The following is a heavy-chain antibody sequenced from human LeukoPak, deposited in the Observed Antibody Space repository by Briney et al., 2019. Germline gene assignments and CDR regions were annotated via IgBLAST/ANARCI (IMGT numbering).Heavy chain of an antibody. Sequence: GGSLRLSCAASGFTFNIYAMTWVRQAPGKGLEWVSGISGSGDRTYYVDSVKGRFTISRDNSRNTLYLQLNSLRAEDTALYYCVRDLHYYVAMDVWGQGTTVTVSS. CDR1: GFTFNIYA. J-gene: IGHJ6*02. D-gene: IGHD3-10*02. CDR3: VRDLHYYVAMDV. V-gene: IGHV3-23*01. CDR2: ISGSGDRT.